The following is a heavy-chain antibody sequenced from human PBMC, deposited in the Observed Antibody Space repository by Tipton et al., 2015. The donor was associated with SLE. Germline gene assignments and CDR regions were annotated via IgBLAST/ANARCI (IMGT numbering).Heavy chain of an antibody. J-gene: IGHJ3*02. CDR2: IYTSGST. V-gene: IGHV4-4*09. CDR3: ASTLVLRFLEWTYGAFDI. D-gene: IGHD3-3*01. CDR1: GGSIRSHY. Sequence: TLSLTCTVSGGSIRSHYWSWVRQPAGKGLEWIGYIYTSGSTNYNPSLKSRVTISVDTSKNQFSLKLSSVTAADTAVYYCASTLVLRFLEWTYGAFDIWGQGTMVTVSS.